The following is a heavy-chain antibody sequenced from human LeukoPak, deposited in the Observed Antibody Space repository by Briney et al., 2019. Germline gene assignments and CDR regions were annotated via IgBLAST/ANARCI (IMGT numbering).Heavy chain of an antibody. J-gene: IGHJ5*02. CDR1: GGTFSSYA. CDR2: IIPIFGTA. V-gene: IGHV1-69*05. Sequence: SVKVSCKASGGTFSSYAISWVRQAPGQGLEWMGGIIPIFGTANYAQKFQGRVTITTDESTSTAYMELSSLRSEDTAVYYCARESYYDFWSGYLAWFDPWGQGTLVTVSS. D-gene: IGHD3-3*01. CDR3: ARESYYDFWSGYLAWFDP.